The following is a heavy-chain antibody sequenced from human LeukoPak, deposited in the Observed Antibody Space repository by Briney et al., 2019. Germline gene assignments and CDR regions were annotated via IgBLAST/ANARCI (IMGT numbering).Heavy chain of an antibody. V-gene: IGHV3-66*01. CDR2: IYSGGST. J-gene: IGHJ1*01. CDR3: ARGPSGYHNT. D-gene: IGHD5-12*01. CDR1: EFSVGSNY. Sequence: GGSLRLSCAASEFSVGSNYMTWVRQAPGKGLEWVSLIYSGGSTYYADSVKGRSTISRDNSKNTLYLQMNSLRAEDTAVYCARGPSGYHNTGGQGTLVTVSS.